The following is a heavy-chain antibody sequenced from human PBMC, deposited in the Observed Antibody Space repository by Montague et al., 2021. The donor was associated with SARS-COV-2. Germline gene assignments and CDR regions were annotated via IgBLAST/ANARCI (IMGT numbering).Heavy chain of an antibody. CDR1: GGSISSSSYY. J-gene: IGHJ4*02. CDR2: IYYSGST. V-gene: IGHV4-39*07. Sequence: SETLSLTCTVSGGSISSSSYYWGWIRQPPGKGLEWIGSIYYSGSTYYNPSLKSRVTISVDTSKNQFSLKLSSVTAADTAVYYCARDPWVWLSVVGSFDYWGQGTLVTVSS. CDR3: ARDPWVWLSVVGSFDY. D-gene: IGHD5-12*01.